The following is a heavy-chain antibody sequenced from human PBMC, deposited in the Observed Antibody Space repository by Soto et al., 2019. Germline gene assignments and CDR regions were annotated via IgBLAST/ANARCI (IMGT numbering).Heavy chain of an antibody. V-gene: IGHV3-23*01. CDR3: AKKRGRVTTSWHFKY. J-gene: IGHJ4*02. D-gene: IGHD4-17*01. Sequence: EVQLLESGGDLVQPGRSLRLSCAASGFTFSGYAMSWVRQAPGKGLVWVSVIHGGGNSAYYADSVKGRFTISRDNSKNCLYLQMCSLRGEDTAVCYLAKKRGRVTTSWHFKYWGPGTLIT. CDR1: GFTFSGYA. CDR2: IHGGGNSA.